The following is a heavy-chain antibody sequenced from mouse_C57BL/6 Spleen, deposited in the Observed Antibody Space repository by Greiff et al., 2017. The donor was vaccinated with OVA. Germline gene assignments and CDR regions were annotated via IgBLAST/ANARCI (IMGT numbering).Heavy chain of an antibody. CDR3: AALDY. CDR2: IYPGSGST. CDR1: GYTFTSYW. Sequence: QVQLQQPGAELVKPGASVKMSCKASGYTFTSYWITWVKQRPGQGLEWIGDIYPGSGSTNYNQKFKGKSTLTVDKSSSTAYMQLSSLTSEDSAVYYCAALDYWGQGTTLTVSS. V-gene: IGHV1-55*01. J-gene: IGHJ2*01.